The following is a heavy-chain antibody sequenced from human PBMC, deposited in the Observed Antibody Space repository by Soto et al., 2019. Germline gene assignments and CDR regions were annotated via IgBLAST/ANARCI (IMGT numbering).Heavy chain of an antibody. J-gene: IGHJ4*02. V-gene: IGHV3-7*03. CDR1: VFTLGNYW. CDR3: ARDVGGILDY. CDR2: ARQDGVDK. Sequence: QSGGSLRLSCTASVFTLGNYWMAWVRQAPGKGLEWVANARQDGVDKGHADSVRDRFTIIRENARNSVFLQMNSLRAEDTAVYFCARDVGGILDYWGQGTLVTVSS.